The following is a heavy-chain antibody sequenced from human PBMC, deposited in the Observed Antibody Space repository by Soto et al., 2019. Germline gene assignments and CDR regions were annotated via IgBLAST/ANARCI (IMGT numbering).Heavy chain of an antibody. J-gene: IGHJ3*02. CDR1: GYTFSAYT. Sequence: QAQLVQSGAEMKKPGASVKVSCKATGYTFSAYTMNWVRQAPGKSLEWMGWINAGSGNTKYSQNFQGRVSITRATSASTVYMELTGLTSEDTAVYYCARDTETLGPRANDALDIWGQGTMVTVSS. V-gene: IGHV1-3*01. D-gene: IGHD3-3*02. CDR2: INAGSGNT. CDR3: ARDTETLGPRANDALDI.